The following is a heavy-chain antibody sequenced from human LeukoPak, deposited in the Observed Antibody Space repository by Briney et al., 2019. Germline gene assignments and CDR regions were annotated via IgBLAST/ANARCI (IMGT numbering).Heavy chain of an antibody. J-gene: IGHJ2*01. CDR3: AANPNWWELLFDL. CDR2: IVVGSGNT. D-gene: IGHD1-26*01. Sequence: SVKVSFKASGFTFTSSAVQWVRQARGQRLEWIGWIVVGSGNTNYAQKFQERVTITRDMSTSTAYMELSSLRSEDTAVYYCAANPNWWELLFDLWGRGTLVTVSS. CDR1: GFTFTSSA. V-gene: IGHV1-58*01.